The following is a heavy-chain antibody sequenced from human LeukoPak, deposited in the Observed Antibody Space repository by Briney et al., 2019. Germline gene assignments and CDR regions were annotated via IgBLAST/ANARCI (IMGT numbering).Heavy chain of an antibody. CDR1: GFTFSSYW. Sequence: GGSLRLSCAASGFTFSSYWMSWVRQAPGKGLEWVANIKQDGSEKYYVDSVKGRFTISRDNAKNSLYLQMNSLRAEDMAVYYCAREIAAAAYNWFDPWGQGTLVTVSS. CDR2: IKQDGSEK. CDR3: AREIAAAAYNWFDP. D-gene: IGHD6-13*01. V-gene: IGHV3-7*01. J-gene: IGHJ5*02.